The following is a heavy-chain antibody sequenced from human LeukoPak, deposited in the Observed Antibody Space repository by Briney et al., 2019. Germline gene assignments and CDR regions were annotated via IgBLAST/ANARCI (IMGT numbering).Heavy chain of an antibody. D-gene: IGHD3-16*02. V-gene: IGHV1-18*01. Sequence: ASVKVSCKASGYTFTSYGIRWVRQAPGQGLEWMGWISAYNGNTNYAQKLQGRVTMTTDTSTSTAYMELRSLRSDDTAVYYCAINYYDYVWGSYRSDYWGQGTLVTVSS. CDR2: ISAYNGNT. CDR3: AINYYDYVWGSYRSDY. J-gene: IGHJ4*02. CDR1: GYTFTSYG.